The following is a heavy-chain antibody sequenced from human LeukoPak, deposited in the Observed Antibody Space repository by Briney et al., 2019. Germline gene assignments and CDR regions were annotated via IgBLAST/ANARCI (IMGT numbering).Heavy chain of an antibody. CDR2: IYSGDIT. D-gene: IGHD6-19*01. Sequence: PGGSLSLSCAASGFIVSSYYMTWGRQAPGKGLGWGSVIYSGDITYYADSVKGRFTISRDNPKNTLYLQMNSLRAEDTAVYYCARGRDSSGWQFDYWGQGTLVTVSS. V-gene: IGHV3-53*01. J-gene: IGHJ4*02. CDR1: GFIVSSYY. CDR3: ARGRDSSGWQFDY.